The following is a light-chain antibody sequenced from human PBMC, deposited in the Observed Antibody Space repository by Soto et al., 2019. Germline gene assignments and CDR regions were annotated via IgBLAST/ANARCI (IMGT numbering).Light chain of an antibody. J-gene: IGKJ5*01. Sequence: AIRMTQSPSSLSASTGYTVTITCRSSQDIGSVLAWYQQKPGTAPKVLISGASDLHGGVPSRFSGSGSETDFSLTITHLQSEDFATYYCQHYFNHPITFGQGTRLEIK. V-gene: IGKV1-8*01. CDR1: QDIGSV. CDR2: GAS. CDR3: QHYFNHPIT.